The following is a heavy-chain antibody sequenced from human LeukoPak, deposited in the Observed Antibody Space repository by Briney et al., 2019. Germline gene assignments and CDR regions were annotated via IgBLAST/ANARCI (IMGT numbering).Heavy chain of an antibody. CDR1: AGSISSNY. CDR2: IYSTGST. CDR3: AREAAGGFYFDY. J-gene: IGHJ4*02. Sequence: PSETLSLTCTVSAGSISSNYWSWIRQPAGKGREWIGRIYSTGSTNYNPSLKSRVTMSVDTSKNQFSLKLSSVTAADTAVYYCAREAAGGFYFDYWGQGTLVTVSS. D-gene: IGHD1-1*01. V-gene: IGHV4-4*07.